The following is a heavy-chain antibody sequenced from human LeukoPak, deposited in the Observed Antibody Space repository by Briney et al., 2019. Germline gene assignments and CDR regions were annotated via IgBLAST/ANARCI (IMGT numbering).Heavy chain of an antibody. D-gene: IGHD2-21*01. CDR3: ARGVVIAPQTFDY. J-gene: IGHJ4*02. V-gene: IGHV4-61*01. CDR2: IYYSGST. Sequence: SETLSLTCTVSGYSISSGYYWGWIRPPPGKGLEWIGYIYYSGSTNYNPSLKSRVTISVDTSKNQFSLKLSSVTAADTAVYYCARGVVIAPQTFDYWGQGTLVTVSS. CDR1: GYSISSGYY.